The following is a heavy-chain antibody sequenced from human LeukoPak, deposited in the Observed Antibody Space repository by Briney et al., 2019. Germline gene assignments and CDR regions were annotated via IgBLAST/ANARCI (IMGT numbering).Heavy chain of an antibody. D-gene: IGHD6-13*01. J-gene: IGHJ4*02. CDR1: GDSISRSHNY. Sequence: SETLSLTCTVSGDSISRSHNYWGWIRQPPGKGLEWIGGIYYSGYTYYNPSLKSRVTVSVDTSKNQFSLRLNSVTATDTAVYYCARILAAADTAYYFDYWGQGTLVTVSS. V-gene: IGHV4-39*01. CDR3: ARILAAADTAYYFDY. CDR2: IYYSGYT.